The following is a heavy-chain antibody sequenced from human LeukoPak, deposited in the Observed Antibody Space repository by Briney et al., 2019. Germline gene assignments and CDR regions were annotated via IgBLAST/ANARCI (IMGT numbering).Heavy chain of an antibody. CDR1: GYTLTTYC. J-gene: IGHJ4*02. D-gene: IGHD6-19*01. V-gene: IGHV1-46*01. Sequence: ASVKVSCKASGYTLTTYCLHWVRRAPGQGLEWMGVFDPSGSGTRYVQKFQGRVSMTRDASTSTVYMELSSLRSEDTAVYYCAAWKGCSNGWYGPYDYWGQGTLVTVS. CDR3: AAWKGCSNGWYGPYDY. CDR2: FDPSGSGT.